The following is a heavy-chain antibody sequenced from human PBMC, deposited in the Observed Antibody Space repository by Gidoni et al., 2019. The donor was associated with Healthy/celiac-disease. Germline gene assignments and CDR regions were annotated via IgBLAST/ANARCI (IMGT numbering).Heavy chain of an antibody. D-gene: IGHD4-17*01. Sequence: QVQLQESGPGLVKPSQTLSLTCTVSGGSISSGGYYWSWIRQHPGKGLGWIGYIYYSGSTYYNPSLKSRVTISVDTSKNQFSLKLSSVTAADTAVDYCARDHTTVTGGGDWFDPWGQGTLVTVSS. V-gene: IGHV4-31*03. CDR1: GGSISSGGYY. J-gene: IGHJ5*02. CDR2: IYYSGST. CDR3: ARDHTTVTGGGDWFDP.